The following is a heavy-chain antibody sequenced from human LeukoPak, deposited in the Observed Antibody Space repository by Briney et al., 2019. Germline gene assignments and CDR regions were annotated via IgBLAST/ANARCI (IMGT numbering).Heavy chain of an antibody. CDR3: ARKRFREYAFDI. D-gene: IGHD3-10*01. Sequence: ASVKVSYKASGYTFTSYGISWVRQAPGQGLEWMGWISAYNGNTNYAQKLQGRVTMTTDTSTSTAYMELRSLRSDDTAVYYCARKRFREYAFDIWGQGTMVTVSS. CDR2: ISAYNGNT. V-gene: IGHV1-18*01. J-gene: IGHJ3*02. CDR1: GYTFTSYG.